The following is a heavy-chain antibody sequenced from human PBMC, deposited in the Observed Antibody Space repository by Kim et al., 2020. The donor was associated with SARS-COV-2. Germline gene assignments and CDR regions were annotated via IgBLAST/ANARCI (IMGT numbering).Heavy chain of an antibody. CDR1: GFSFSDYY. D-gene: IGHD3-3*01. CDR2: ISASGGRK. V-gene: IGHV3-11*01. CDR3: SRGTWVTMSGVEYYIDV. Sequence: GSLRLSCGASGFSFSDYYMSWIRQAPGKGLEWVSYISASGGRKHYEDSVKGRFNISRDNTENSLYLEMNSLRSEDMAVYFCSRGTWVTMSGVEYYIDVWG. J-gene: IGHJ6*03.